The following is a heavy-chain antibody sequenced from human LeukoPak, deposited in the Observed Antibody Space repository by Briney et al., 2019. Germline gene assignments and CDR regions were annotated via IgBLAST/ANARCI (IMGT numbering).Heavy chain of an antibody. Sequence: LSGGSLRLSCAASGFTFSSYATSWVRQAPGKWREWVAAISGSGGSTYYADSGKGRFTIARDNPKNKLYMQMNSLRAEDTAVYYCAKVGSSSWYSRINNWFDPWGQGTLVNVSS. CDR2: ISGSGGST. CDR1: GFTFSSYA. V-gene: IGHV3-23*01. J-gene: IGHJ5*02. D-gene: IGHD6-13*01. CDR3: AKVGSSSWYSRINNWFDP.